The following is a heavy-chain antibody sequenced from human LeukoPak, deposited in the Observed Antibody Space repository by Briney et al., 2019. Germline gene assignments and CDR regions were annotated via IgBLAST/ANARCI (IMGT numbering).Heavy chain of an antibody. CDR2: ISGSGDAT. Sequence: GGSLRLSCAASEFTFSRYTMNWVRQAPGKGLEWVSSISGSGDATFYADSVKGRFTISRDNSKNTLYLQMNSLSHEDTAVYYCARRGGSSGWGDFDIWGQGTMVTVSS. J-gene: IGHJ3*02. D-gene: IGHD6-19*01. CDR3: ARRGGSSGWGDFDI. CDR1: EFTFSRYT. V-gene: IGHV3-23*01.